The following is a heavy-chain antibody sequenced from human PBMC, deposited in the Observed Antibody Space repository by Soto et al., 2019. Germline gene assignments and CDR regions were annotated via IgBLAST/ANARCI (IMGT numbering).Heavy chain of an antibody. Sequence: GGSLRLSCAASGFTFSSYGMHWVRQAPGKGLEWVAVISYDGSNKYYADSVKGRFTISRDNSKNTLYLQMNSLRAEDTAVYYCAKDYESSGWYPEGYWGQGTLVTVSS. CDR3: AKDYESSGWYPEGY. D-gene: IGHD6-19*01. CDR1: GFTFSSYG. V-gene: IGHV3-30*18. J-gene: IGHJ4*02. CDR2: ISYDGSNK.